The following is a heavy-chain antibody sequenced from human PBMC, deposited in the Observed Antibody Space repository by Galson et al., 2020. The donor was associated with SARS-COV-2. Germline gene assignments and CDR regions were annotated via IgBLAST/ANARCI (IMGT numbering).Heavy chain of an antibody. CDR1: GGTFSSYA. J-gene: IGHJ3*02. V-gene: IGHV1-69*01. Sequence: KISCKASGGTFSSYAISWVRQAPGQGLEWMGGIIPIFGTANYAQKFQGRVTITADESTSTAYMELSSLRSEDTAVYYCAREQILPEDACDSWGQGTMVTVSS. CDR3: AREQILPEDACDS. D-gene: IGHD2-15*01. CDR2: IIPIFGTA.